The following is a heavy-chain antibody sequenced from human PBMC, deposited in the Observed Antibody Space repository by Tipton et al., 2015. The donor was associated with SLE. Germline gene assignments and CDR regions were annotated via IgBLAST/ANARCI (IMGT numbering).Heavy chain of an antibody. CDR3: ARARYYDFWSGYSFDY. D-gene: IGHD3-3*01. CDR1: GGSISSYY. J-gene: IGHJ4*02. V-gene: IGHV4-59*01. CDR2: IYSSGST. Sequence: TLSLTCTVSGGSISSYYWSWIRQPPGKGLEWIGYIYSSGSTNYNPSLKSRVTISVDTSKNQFSLKLSSVTAADTAVYYCARARYYDFWSGYSFDYWGQGTLVTVSS.